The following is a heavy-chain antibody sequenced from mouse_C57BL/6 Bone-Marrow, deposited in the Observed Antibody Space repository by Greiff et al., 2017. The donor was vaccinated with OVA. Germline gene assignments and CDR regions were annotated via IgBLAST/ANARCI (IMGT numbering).Heavy chain of an antibody. CDR2: ISSGGDYI. D-gene: IGHD1-1*01. J-gene: IGHJ4*01. CDR3: TRAITTVVVPYYAMDY. V-gene: IGHV5-9-1*02. Sequence: EVNVVESGEGLVKPGGSLKLSCAASGFTFSSYAMSWVRQTPEKRLEWVAYISSGGDYIYYADTVKGRFTISRDNARNTLYLQMSSLKSEDTAMYYCTRAITTVVVPYYAMDYWGQGTSVTVSS. CDR1: GFTFSSYA.